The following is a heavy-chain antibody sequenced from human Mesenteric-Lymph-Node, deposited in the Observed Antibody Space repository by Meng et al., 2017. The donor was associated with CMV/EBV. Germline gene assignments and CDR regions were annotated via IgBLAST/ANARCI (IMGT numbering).Heavy chain of an antibody. CDR3: ARDQYHLLYFDS. CDR1: GFSFSSYS. J-gene: IGHJ4*02. Sequence: GGSLRLSCATSGFSFSSYSMNWVRQAPGKGLEWISYITGNSETIFYADSVKGRFTVSRDNAENSLYLHMNSLRADDTAVYYCARDQYHLLYFDSWGQGTLVTVSS. CDR2: ITGNSETI. V-gene: IGHV3-48*04. D-gene: IGHD2-2*02.